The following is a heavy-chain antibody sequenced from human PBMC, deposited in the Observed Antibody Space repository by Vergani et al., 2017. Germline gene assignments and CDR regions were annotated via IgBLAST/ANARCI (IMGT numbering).Heavy chain of an antibody. J-gene: IGHJ6*02. V-gene: IGHV3-64D*06. CDR2: ISSNGGSK. CDR1: GFTFSSYA. D-gene: IGHD3-10*01. CDR3: VKGFGMVRVVMVSENYYYYGMDV. Sequence: EVQLVESEGGLVQPGGSLRLSCSASGFTFSSYAMHWVRQAPGKGLEYVSAISSNGGSKYYADSVKGRFTISRDNSKNTLYLQMSSLRAEDTAVYYCVKGFGMVRVVMVSENYYYYGMDVWGQGTTVTVSS.